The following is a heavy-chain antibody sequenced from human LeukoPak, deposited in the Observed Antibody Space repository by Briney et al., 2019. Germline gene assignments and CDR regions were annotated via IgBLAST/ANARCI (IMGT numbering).Heavy chain of an antibody. J-gene: IGHJ5*02. D-gene: IGHD3-10*01. CDR2: IYHSGST. V-gene: IGHV4-38-2*02. CDR3: ARDLPITMVRGVIDP. Sequence: SETLSLTCTVSGHSISSGYYWGWIRQPPGKGLGWIGSIYHSGSTYYNPSLKSRVTISVDTSKNQFSLKLSSVTAADTAVYYCARDLPITMVRGVIDPWGQGTLVTVSS. CDR1: GHSISSGYY.